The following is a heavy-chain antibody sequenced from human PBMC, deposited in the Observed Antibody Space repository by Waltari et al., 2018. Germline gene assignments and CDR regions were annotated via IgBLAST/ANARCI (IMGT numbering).Heavy chain of an antibody. Sequence: VQLLESGGGLVQPGGSLRLSCAASGFTFSSYAMSWVRQAPGKGLEWVSVIYSGGSTYYADSVKGRFTISRDNSKNTLYLQMNSLRAEDTAVYYCAKDLGRCGGDCSPGAFDIWGQGTMVTVSS. CDR2: IYSGGST. D-gene: IGHD2-21*01. CDR1: GFTFSSYA. V-gene: IGHV3-23*03. CDR3: AKDLGRCGGDCSPGAFDI. J-gene: IGHJ3*02.